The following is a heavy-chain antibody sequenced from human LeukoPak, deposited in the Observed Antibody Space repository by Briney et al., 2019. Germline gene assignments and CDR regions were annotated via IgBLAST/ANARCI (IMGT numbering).Heavy chain of an antibody. J-gene: IGHJ4*02. Sequence: AAVTVSFKASGYTFFIYGISWVRRAPGQGVDLMGLINGYNVNTKYAPNVHGRVAMTTDTSTSTAYMELRSLRSDDTAVYYCARFGELYFDFWGQGTLVTVSS. V-gene: IGHV1-18*01. CDR3: ARFGELYFDF. CDR2: INGYNVNT. D-gene: IGHD3-10*01. CDR1: GYTFFIYG.